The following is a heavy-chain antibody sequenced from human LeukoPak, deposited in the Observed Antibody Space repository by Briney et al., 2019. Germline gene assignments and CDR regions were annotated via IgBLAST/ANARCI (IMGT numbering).Heavy chain of an antibody. Sequence: GGSLRLSCAASGFTFSSYSMNWVRQTPGKGLEWVSYISSSSSTIYYADSVKGRFTISRDNAKSSLYLQMNSLRAEDTAVYYCARDRWFGELLTSDYWGQGTLVTVSS. V-gene: IGHV3-48*04. D-gene: IGHD3-10*01. CDR2: ISSSSSTI. CDR3: ARDRWFGELLTSDY. J-gene: IGHJ4*02. CDR1: GFTFSSYS.